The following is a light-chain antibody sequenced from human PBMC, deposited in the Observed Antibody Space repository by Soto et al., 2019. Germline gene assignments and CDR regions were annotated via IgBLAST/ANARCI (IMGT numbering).Light chain of an antibody. V-gene: IGKV3-20*01. CDR3: QQHNQWPIT. Sequence: EIVLTQSPGTLSLSAGXXAXXXXXXSQSVSSSYLAWYKXKHGQXXRXXIYGASSRATGIPDRFSGSESGTDFTITISRLEPEDGEVFDGQQHNQWPITFGQGTRLEIK. CDR2: GAS. J-gene: IGKJ5*01. CDR1: QSVSSSY.